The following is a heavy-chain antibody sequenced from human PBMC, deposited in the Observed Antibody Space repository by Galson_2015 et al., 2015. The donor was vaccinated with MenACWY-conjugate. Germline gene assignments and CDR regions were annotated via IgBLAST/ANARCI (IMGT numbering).Heavy chain of an antibody. Sequence: SLRLSCAASGFTFSSYAMHWVRQAPGKGLEYVSAISSNGGSTYYANSVKGRFTISRDNSKNTLYLQMGSLRAEDMAVYYCARSYGYSYGYEGLFGYWGQGTLVTASS. J-gene: IGHJ4*02. CDR3: ARSYGYSYGYEGLFGY. CDR1: GFTFSSYA. D-gene: IGHD5-18*01. V-gene: IGHV3-64*01. CDR2: ISSNGGST.